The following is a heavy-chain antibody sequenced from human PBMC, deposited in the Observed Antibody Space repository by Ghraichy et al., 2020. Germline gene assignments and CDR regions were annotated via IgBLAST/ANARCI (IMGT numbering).Heavy chain of an antibody. J-gene: IGHJ2*01. CDR3: ARRGRYDSSDYYYSRYYWYFDL. Sequence: ETLSLTCTVSGGSITSYYWSWIRQPPGKGLEWIGYIYNSGSTNYNPSLKSRVTISVDTSKNQFSLKLTSVTAADTAVYYCARRGRYDSSDYYYSRYYWYFDLWGRGTLVTVSS. CDR1: GGSITSYY. D-gene: IGHD3-22*01. V-gene: IGHV4-59*01. CDR2: IYNSGST.